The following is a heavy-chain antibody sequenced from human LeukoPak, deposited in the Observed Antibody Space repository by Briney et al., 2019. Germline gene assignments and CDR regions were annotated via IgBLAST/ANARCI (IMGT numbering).Heavy chain of an antibody. D-gene: IGHD3-16*02. V-gene: IGHV4-34*01. CDR3: ARGADPYKIAY. J-gene: IGHJ4*02. Sequence: SETLSLTCAVYGGSFSGYYWSWIRQSPGKGLEWIGEIHPSGSIHYNLSLESRINISPDTSKNQFFLKLSSVTTADTALYYCARGADPYKIAYWGPGTLVTVSS. CDR2: IHPSGSI. CDR1: GGSFSGYY.